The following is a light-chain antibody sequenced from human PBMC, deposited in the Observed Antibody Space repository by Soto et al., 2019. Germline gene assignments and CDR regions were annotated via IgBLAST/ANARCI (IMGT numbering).Light chain of an antibody. CDR1: SSDVGHYDY. J-gene: IGLJ2*01. Sequence: QSVLTQPPSASGCPGQSVTISCTGTSSDVGHYDYVSWYQQQPGKAPKLMIYEVSKRPSGVPDRFSGSKFGYTASLTVSGLQAEDEADYYCSSYGGSNNLVFGGGTKLTVL. V-gene: IGLV2-8*01. CDR3: SSYGGSNNLV. CDR2: EVS.